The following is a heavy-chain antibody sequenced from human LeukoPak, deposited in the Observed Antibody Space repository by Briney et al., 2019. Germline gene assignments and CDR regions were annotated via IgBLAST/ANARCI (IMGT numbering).Heavy chain of an antibody. CDR2: IYYSGST. J-gene: IGHJ5*02. D-gene: IGHD3-3*01. Sequence: ASETLSLTCTVSGGSISSYYWNWIRQPPGKGLEWIGYIYYSGSTNHNPSLKSRVTISVDTSKNQFSLKLSSVTAADTAVYYCARVGYDFWSGYYGNWFDPWGQGTLVTVSS. CDR3: ARVGYDFWSGYYGNWFDP. CDR1: GGSISSYY. V-gene: IGHV4-59*01.